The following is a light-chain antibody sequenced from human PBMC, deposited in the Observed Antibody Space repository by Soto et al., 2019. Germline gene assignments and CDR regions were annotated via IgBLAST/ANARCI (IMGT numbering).Light chain of an antibody. CDR2: LNSDGSH. Sequence: QSVLTQPASVCGSPGQSITISCTLSSGHSIDAIAWHQQQPEKGPRFLMNLNSDGSHTKGDGIPDRFSGSSSGAERYLTISSLQSEDEADYYCQTWGTGIVIFGGGTQLTVL. J-gene: IGLJ2*01. CDR1: SGHSIDA. V-gene: IGLV4-69*01. CDR3: QTWGTGIVI.